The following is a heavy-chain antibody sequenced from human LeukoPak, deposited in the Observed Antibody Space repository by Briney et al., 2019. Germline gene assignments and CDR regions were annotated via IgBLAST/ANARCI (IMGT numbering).Heavy chain of an antibody. CDR3: AREVTAMVTRWFDP. CDR1: GGSISSYY. V-gene: IGHV4-4*07. Sequence: SETLSLTCTVSGGSISSYYWSWIRQPAGKGLEWIGRIYTSGSTNYSPSLKSRVTMSVDTSKNQFSLKLSSVTAADTAVYYCAREVTAMVTRWFDPWGQGTLVTVSS. D-gene: IGHD5-18*01. CDR2: IYTSGST. J-gene: IGHJ5*02.